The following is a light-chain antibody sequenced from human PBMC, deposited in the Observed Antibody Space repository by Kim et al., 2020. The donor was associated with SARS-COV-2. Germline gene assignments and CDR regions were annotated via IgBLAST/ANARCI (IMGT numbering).Light chain of an antibody. V-gene: IGKV3-11*01. CDR2: DAS. CDR3: QQRSNWLT. Sequence: LSLSPGERATPSCRASQSVSSYLAWYQQKPGQAPRLLIYDASNRATGIPARFSGSGSGTDFTLTISSLEPEDFAVYYCQQRSNWLTFGGGTKVEI. J-gene: IGKJ4*01. CDR1: QSVSSY.